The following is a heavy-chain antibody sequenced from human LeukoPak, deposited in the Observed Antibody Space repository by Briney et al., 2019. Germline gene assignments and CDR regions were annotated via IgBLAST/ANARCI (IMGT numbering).Heavy chain of an antibody. J-gene: IGHJ4*02. Sequence: PGGSLRLSCAASGFTFSTYTMNWVRQAPGKGLEWVSYITSSGSAIYYADSVKGRFTISRDNAKNSLYLQMNSLRADDTAVCYCARVGIVGAKDHWGQGTLVTVSS. CDR3: ARVGIVGAKDH. CDR2: ITSSGSAI. D-gene: IGHD1-26*01. CDR1: GFTFSTYT. V-gene: IGHV3-48*04.